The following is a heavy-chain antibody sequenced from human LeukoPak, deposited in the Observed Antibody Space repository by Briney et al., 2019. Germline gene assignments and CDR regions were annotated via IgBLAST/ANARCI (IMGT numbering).Heavy chain of an antibody. CDR3: ARAARYCSAGTCYSLDY. J-gene: IGHJ4*02. Sequence: SVKVSCKASGGTFSSYAISWVRQAPGQGLEWMGGIIPIFGTANYAQKFQDRVTITADESTSTAHMELSSLRSEDTAVYYCARAARYCSAGTCYSLDYWGQGTVVTVSS. D-gene: IGHD2-15*01. V-gene: IGHV1-69*13. CDR2: IIPIFGTA. CDR1: GGTFSSYA.